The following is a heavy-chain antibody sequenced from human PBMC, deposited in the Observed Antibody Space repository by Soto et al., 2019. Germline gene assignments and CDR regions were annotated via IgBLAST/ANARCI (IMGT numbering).Heavy chain of an antibody. CDR1: GFTFSSYA. Sequence: GGSLRLSCAASGFTFSSYAMSWVRQAPGKGLEWVSAISGSGGSTYYADSVKGRFTISRDNSKNTLYLQMNSLRAEDTAVYYCVKVPSFDSSGYIFDYWGQGTLVTVSS. J-gene: IGHJ4*02. D-gene: IGHD3-22*01. CDR2: ISGSGGST. CDR3: VKVPSFDSSGYIFDY. V-gene: IGHV3-23*01.